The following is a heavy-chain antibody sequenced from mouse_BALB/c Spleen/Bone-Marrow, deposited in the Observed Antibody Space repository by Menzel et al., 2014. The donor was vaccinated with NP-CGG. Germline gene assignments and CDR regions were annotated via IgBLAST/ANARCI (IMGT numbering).Heavy chain of an antibody. CDR1: GFTFSSYT. CDR2: ISSGGSYT. D-gene: IGHD2-3*01. CDR3: TRDLYDGYYYYAMDY. Sequence: EVQVVESGGGLVKPGGSLILSCAASGFTFSSYTMSWVRQTPEKRLEWVATISSGGSYTYYPDSVKGRFTISRDNAKNTLYLQMSSLKSEDTAMYYCTRDLYDGYYYYAMDYWGQGTSVTVSS. J-gene: IGHJ4*01. V-gene: IGHV5-6-4*01.